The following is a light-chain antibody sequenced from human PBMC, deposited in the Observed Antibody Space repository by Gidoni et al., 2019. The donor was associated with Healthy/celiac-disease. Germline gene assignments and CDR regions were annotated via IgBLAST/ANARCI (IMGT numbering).Light chain of an antibody. J-gene: IGKJ2*01. CDR3: QQSYSTPRYT. CDR2: AAS. CDR1: QSISSY. Sequence: DIQTTQSPSSLSASVGDRVTIPCRASQSISSYLNWYQQKPGKAPKLLIYAASSLQSGVPSRFSGSGSGTDFTLTISSLPPEDFATYYCQQSYSTPRYTFGQGTKLEIK. V-gene: IGKV1-39*01.